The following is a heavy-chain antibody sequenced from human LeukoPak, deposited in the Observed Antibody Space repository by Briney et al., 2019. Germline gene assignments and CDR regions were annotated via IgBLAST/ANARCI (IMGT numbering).Heavy chain of an antibody. V-gene: IGHV1-18*01. D-gene: IGHD1-26*01. CDR3: ARGGTYYPSIDY. Sequence: ASVKVSCKASGGTFSSYAINWVRQAPGQGLEWMGWISAYNGKTNYAQKFQGRVTMTTDSSTSTASMDLTSLRPDDTAVYYCARGGTYYPSIDYWGQGTLVTVSS. CDR1: GGTFSSYA. J-gene: IGHJ4*02. CDR2: ISAYNGKT.